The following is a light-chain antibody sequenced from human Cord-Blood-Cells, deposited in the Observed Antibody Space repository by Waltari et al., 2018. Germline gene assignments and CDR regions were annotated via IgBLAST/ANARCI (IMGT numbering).Light chain of an antibody. J-gene: IGLJ1*01. Sequence: LTQPASVSGSPGQSITISCTGTSSDVGGYNYVSWYQQHPGKAPKLMIYDVSKRPSGVSNRFSGSKSGNTASLTISGLQAEDEADYYCSSYTSSSTFVFGTGTKVTVL. CDR3: SSYTSSSTFV. V-gene: IGLV2-14*01. CDR1: SSDVGGYNY. CDR2: DVS.